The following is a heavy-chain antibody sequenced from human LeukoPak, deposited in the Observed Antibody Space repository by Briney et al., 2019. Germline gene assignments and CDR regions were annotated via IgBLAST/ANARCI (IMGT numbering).Heavy chain of an antibody. V-gene: IGHV3-21*01. Sequence: GGSLRLSCAASGFTFSSYSMNWVRQAPGQGLEWVSSISGTSTYIYYADSVRGRFTIYRDNAKNSLYLQTNSLRAEDTAVYYCARDREAGQGLDDYWGQGTLVTVSS. J-gene: IGHJ4*02. CDR3: ARDREAGQGLDDY. D-gene: IGHD6-19*01. CDR1: GFTFSSYS. CDR2: ISGTSTYI.